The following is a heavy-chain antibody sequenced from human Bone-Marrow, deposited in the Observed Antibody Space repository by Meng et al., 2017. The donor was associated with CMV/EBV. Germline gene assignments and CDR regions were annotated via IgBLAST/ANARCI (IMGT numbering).Heavy chain of an antibody. CDR1: GFTFSYYY. Sequence: GESLKISCAASGFTFSYYYMSGVRQAPGKGLEWVSAISGSGYNTYYVDSVKGRFTISRDNSNNTLYLQMNSLRAEDTALYYCAKSREWCSSISCFLDYWGQGTLVAVSS. CDR3: AKSREWCSSISCFLDY. J-gene: IGHJ4*02. V-gene: IGHV3-23*01. D-gene: IGHD2-2*01. CDR2: ISGSGYNT.